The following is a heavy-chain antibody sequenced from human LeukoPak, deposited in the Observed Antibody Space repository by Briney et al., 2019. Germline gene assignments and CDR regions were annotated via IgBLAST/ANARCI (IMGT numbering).Heavy chain of an antibody. CDR1: GYTFTSYD. V-gene: IGHV1-8*01. J-gene: IGHJ5*02. CDR2: MNPNSGNT. Sequence: ASVKVSCKASGYTFTSYDINWVRQATGQGLEWMGWMNPNSGNTGYAQKFQGRVTMTRNTSISTAYMELSSLRSEDTAVYYCAREIVVVPAASNLFDPWGQGTLVTVSS. CDR3: AREIVVVPAASNLFDP. D-gene: IGHD2-2*01.